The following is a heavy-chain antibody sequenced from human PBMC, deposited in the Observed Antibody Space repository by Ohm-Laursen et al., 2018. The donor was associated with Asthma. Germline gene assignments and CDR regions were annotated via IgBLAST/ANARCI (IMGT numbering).Heavy chain of an antibody. CDR3: ARDVMEWYLPAFDF. Sequence: RSLRLSCAASGSTFRRYSIHWVRQAPGKGLEWVAVGGSYYDGGLKYYADSVNGRFTVSRDDSKNTLYLQMNSLRPDDTAVYYCARDVMEWYLPAFDFWGQGTLVTVSS. D-gene: IGHD3-3*01. V-gene: IGHV3-30*03. J-gene: IGHJ4*02. CDR1: GSTFRRYS. CDR2: GGSYYDGGLK.